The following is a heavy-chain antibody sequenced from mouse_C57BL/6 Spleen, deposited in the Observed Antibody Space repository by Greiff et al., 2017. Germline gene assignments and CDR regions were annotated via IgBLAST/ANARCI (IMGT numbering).Heavy chain of an antibody. Sequence: QVQLQQPGAELVKPGASVKMSCKASGYTFTSYWITWVKQRPGPGLEWIGDIYPGSGSTNYNEKFKSKATLTVDTSSSTAYRQLSSLTSEDSSVYSCARDYYGSRDFDYWGQGTTLTVSA. CDR2: IYPGSGST. V-gene: IGHV1-55*01. D-gene: IGHD1-1*01. J-gene: IGHJ2*01. CDR1: GYTFTSYW. CDR3: ARDYYGSRDFDY.